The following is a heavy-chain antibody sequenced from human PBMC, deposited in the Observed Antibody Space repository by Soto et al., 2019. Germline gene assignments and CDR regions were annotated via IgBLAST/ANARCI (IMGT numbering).Heavy chain of an antibody. CDR2: IYYSGST. CDR1: GGSISSGGYY. Sequence: SETLSLTCTVSGGSISSGGYYWSWIRQHPGKGLEWIGYIYYSGSTYYNPSLKSRVTISVDTSKNQFSLKLSSVTAADTAVYYCARRSGYSYVHFDYWGQGTLVTVSS. D-gene: IGHD5-18*01. CDR3: ARRSGYSYVHFDY. J-gene: IGHJ4*02. V-gene: IGHV4-31*03.